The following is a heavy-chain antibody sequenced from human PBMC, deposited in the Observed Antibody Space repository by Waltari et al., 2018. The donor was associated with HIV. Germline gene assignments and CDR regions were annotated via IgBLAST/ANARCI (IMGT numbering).Heavy chain of an antibody. CDR2: IGFDGRNE. D-gene: IGHD4-4*01. J-gene: IGHJ2*01. Sequence: QVQLVESGGGVVQPGRSLRLSCAASGFSMSTYGMPWGRQAPGKGLDGVALIGFDGRNEYYSDSVKGRLIISRDNSKSTLYLQMNSLRVEDTAVYFCARDQDYMGRLSYFDLWGRGTLVTVSS. CDR3: ARDQDYMGRLSYFDL. CDR1: GFSMSTYG. V-gene: IGHV3-33*01.